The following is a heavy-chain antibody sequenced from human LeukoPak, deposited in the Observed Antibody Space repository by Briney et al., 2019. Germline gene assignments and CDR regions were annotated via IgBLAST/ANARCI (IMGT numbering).Heavy chain of an antibody. D-gene: IGHD3-9*01. CDR2: ISAYNGNT. Sequence: ASVKVSCKASGYTFTSYGISWVRQAPGQGLEWMGWISAYNGNTNYALKLQGRVTMTTDTSTSTAYMELRSLRSDDTAVYYCAREGRSDYDILTGYYTDYYFDYWGQGTLVTVSS. CDR1: GYTFTSYG. V-gene: IGHV1-18*01. J-gene: IGHJ4*02. CDR3: AREGRSDYDILTGYYTDYYFDY.